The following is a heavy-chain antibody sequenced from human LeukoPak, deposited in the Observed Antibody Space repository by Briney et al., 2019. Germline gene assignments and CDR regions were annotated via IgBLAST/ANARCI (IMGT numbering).Heavy chain of an antibody. V-gene: IGHV4-61*02. J-gene: IGHJ5*02. CDR3: ARHGYSGYAVEFDP. Sequence: SETLSLTCTVSNGSISSDTYFWSWIRQPAGKGLEWIGRMSSSGISTYSPSLKSRVTISIDTSRNQFSMNLNSVTAADTAVYYCARHGYSGYAVEFDPWGQGTLVTVSS. CDR1: NGSISSDTYF. CDR2: MSSSGIS. D-gene: IGHD5-12*01.